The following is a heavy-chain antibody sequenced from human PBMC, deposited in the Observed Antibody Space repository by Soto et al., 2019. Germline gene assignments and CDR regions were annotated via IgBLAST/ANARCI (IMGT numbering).Heavy chain of an antibody. D-gene: IGHD5-18*01. CDR1: GGTFSSYA. J-gene: IGHJ6*02. V-gene: IGHV1-69*13. CDR2: IIPIFGTA. Sequence: GASVKVSCKASGGTFSSYAISWVRQAPGQGLEWMGGIIPIFGTANYAQKFQGRVTITADESTSTAYMELSSLRSEDTAVYYCARVGSIQLWSSIGLYYYYGMDVWGQGTTVTVSS. CDR3: ARVGSIQLWSSIGLYYYYGMDV.